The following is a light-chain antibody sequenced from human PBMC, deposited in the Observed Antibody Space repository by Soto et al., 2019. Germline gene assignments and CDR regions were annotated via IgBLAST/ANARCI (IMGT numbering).Light chain of an antibody. CDR3: QQYGSPIT. J-gene: IGKJ5*01. Sequence: EIVLTQSSGTLSLSPGERATLSCRASQSVSSSYLAWYQQKPGQAPRLLIYDTSYRATGIPDRFSGSGSGTDFTLTISRLEPEDFAVYYCQQYGSPITFGQGTRLDIK. V-gene: IGKV3-20*01. CDR2: DTS. CDR1: QSVSSSY.